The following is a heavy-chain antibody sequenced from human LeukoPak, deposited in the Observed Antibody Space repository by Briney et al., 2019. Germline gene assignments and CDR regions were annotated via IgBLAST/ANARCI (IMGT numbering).Heavy chain of an antibody. CDR2: IQYDGSNE. CDR3: AKDRCSNGIGCYYYYMDV. V-gene: IGHV3-30*02. CDR1: GFTFSSYG. J-gene: IGHJ6*03. D-gene: IGHD2-8*01. Sequence: PGRSLRLSCAASGFTFSSYGMHWVRQAPGKGLEWVAYIQYDGSNEQYAHSVKGRVRISRDSSKNRLYLQMNSLRAEDTAVYYCAKDRCSNGIGCYYYYMDVWGKGTTVTISS.